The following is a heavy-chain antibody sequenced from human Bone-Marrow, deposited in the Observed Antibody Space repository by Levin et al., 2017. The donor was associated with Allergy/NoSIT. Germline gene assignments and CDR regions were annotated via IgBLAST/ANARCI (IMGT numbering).Heavy chain of an antibody. Sequence: PSETLSLTCTVSGYSINSGYYWAWIRQAPGKGLEWIGSVYHSDDTYYNPSLESRVGISKLTSKNQFSLRLTSVTAADAAVYYCASQTTVVRALAFDYWGQGMLVTVSS. CDR2: VYHSDDT. J-gene: IGHJ4*02. CDR3: ASQTTVVRALAFDY. D-gene: IGHD4-17*01. CDR1: GYSINSGYY. V-gene: IGHV4-38-2*02.